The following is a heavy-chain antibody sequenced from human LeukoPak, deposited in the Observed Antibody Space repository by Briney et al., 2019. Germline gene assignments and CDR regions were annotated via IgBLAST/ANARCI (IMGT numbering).Heavy chain of an antibody. CDR1: GFTFSDYY. CDR2: ISSSGSTI. J-gene: IGHJ4*02. CDR3: ARMYYYDSSGYYPPDY. Sequence: GGSLRLFCAASGFTFSDYYMSWIRQAPGKELEWVSYISSSGSTIYYADSVKGRFTISRDNAKNSLYLQMNSLRAEDTAVYYCARMYYYDSSGYYPPDYWGQGTLVTVSS. D-gene: IGHD3-22*01. V-gene: IGHV3-11*01.